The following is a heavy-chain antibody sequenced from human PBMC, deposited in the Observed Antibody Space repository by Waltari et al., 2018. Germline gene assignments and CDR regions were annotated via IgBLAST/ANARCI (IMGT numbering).Heavy chain of an antibody. D-gene: IGHD2-21*01. J-gene: IGHJ4*02. CDR3: ASLEGTTVIGGY. CDR2: ISSGGSTI. Sequence: VQLVESGGGLVQSGGSLRLSCTASGFSFSTYDMNWVRQAPGKGLEWVSYISSGGSTIYYADSMKGRFTVSRDNAKNSVHLQMNSLRAGDTAMYYCASLEGTTVIGGYWGQGTLVTVSS. CDR1: GFSFSTYD. V-gene: IGHV3-48*04.